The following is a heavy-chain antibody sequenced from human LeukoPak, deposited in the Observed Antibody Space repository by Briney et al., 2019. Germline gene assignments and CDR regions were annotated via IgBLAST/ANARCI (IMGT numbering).Heavy chain of an antibody. Sequence: PGGSLRLSCAASGYTFSIYWMNWVRPAPGKGLEGVASIKQDGGETYYMESVQGRFTISRDNDMNFLYLQLSSLRAEDTAVYYCTRENSGSLSLEYWGQGTLVTVSS. V-gene: IGHV3-7*01. CDR2: IKQDGGET. D-gene: IGHD1-26*01. CDR3: TRENSGSLSLEY. CDR1: GYTFSIYW. J-gene: IGHJ4*02.